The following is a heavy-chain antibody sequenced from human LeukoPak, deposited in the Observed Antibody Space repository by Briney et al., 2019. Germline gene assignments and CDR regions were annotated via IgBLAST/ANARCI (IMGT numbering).Heavy chain of an antibody. CDR1: GYTFTGYY. CDR3: ARGKLAAPGRTGYNWFDP. V-gene: IGHV1-2*02. CDR2: INPNSGGT. D-gene: IGHD6-13*01. Sequence: SVKVSCKASGYTFTGYYIHWVRQAPGQGLEWMGWINPNSGGTNYAQKFQGRVTMPRDTSITTAYMELSGLRSDDTAIYYCARGKLAAPGRTGYNWFDPWGQGTLVTVSS. J-gene: IGHJ5*02.